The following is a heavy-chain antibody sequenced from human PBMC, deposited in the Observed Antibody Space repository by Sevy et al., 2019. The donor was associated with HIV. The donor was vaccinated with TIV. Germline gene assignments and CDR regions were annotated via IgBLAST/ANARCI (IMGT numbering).Heavy chain of an antibody. Sequence: GGSLRLSCAASGFTFSSYAMSWVRQAPGKGLEWVSAISGSGGSTYYADSVKGRFTISRDNSKNTLYLQMNSLRAEDTAVYYCAKRYSSGWYEIGGGDHFDYWAQGTLVTVSS. J-gene: IGHJ4*02. CDR3: AKRYSSGWYEIGGGDHFDY. CDR2: ISGSGGST. V-gene: IGHV3-23*01. CDR1: GFTFSSYA. D-gene: IGHD6-19*01.